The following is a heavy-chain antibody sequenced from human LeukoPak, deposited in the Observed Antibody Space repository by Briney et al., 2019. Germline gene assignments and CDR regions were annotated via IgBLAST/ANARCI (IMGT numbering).Heavy chain of an antibody. CDR1: GGSISSGGYY. V-gene: IGHV4-30-2*01. CDR2: IYHSGST. CDR3: ATCIAAAGTEDY. Sequence: SSETLSLTCTVSGGSISSGGYYWSWIRQPPGKGLEWIGYIYHSGSTYYNPSLKSRVTISVDRSKNQFSLKLSSVTAADTAVYYCATCIAAAGTEDYWGQGTLVTVSS. J-gene: IGHJ4*02. D-gene: IGHD6-13*01.